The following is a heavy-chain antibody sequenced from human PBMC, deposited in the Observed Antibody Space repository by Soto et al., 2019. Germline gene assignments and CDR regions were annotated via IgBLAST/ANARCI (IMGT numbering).Heavy chain of an antibody. D-gene: IGHD5-12*01. J-gene: IGHJ3*02. Sequence: SATLSLTCAVYGRSFSGYYWSWIRQPPGKGLEWIGEINHSGSTNYNPSLKSRINISVDTSKNQFSLKLSSVTAADTAVYYCAREGRASGYDSDAFDIWGQGTMVTVSS. CDR2: INHSGST. CDR1: GRSFSGYY. V-gene: IGHV4-34*01. CDR3: AREGRASGYDSDAFDI.